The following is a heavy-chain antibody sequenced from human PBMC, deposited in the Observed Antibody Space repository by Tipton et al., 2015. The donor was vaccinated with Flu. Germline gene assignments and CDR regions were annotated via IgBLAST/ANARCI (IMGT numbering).Heavy chain of an antibody. J-gene: IGHJ6*02. D-gene: IGHD3-3*01. CDR2: ISRSGSTI. Sequence: SLRLSCAASGFTFSDYYMSRIRQAPGKGLEWVSHISRSGSTINYADSVRGRFTISRDNAKKSLYLQMNSLRAEDTAVYYCARDHPPSITVLGEITDYFGMDVWGQGTTVTVSS. V-gene: IGHV3-11*01. CDR1: GFTFSDYY. CDR3: ARDHPPSITVLGEITDYFGMDV.